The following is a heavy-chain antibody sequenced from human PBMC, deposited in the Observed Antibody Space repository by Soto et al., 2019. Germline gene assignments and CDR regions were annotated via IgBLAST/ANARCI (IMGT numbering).Heavy chain of an antibody. D-gene: IGHD3-10*01. Sequence: SETLSLTCTVSGGSITDYHWSWIRQSPGKGLEWIAYMSHSGSSNYNPSLKSRVTISVDTSKKQVSLKLTSTTAADTAVYYCARVEPLVRGLRWFDPWGQGALVTVSS. CDR1: GGSITDYH. CDR3: ARVEPLVRGLRWFDP. J-gene: IGHJ5*02. V-gene: IGHV4-59*01. CDR2: MSHSGSS.